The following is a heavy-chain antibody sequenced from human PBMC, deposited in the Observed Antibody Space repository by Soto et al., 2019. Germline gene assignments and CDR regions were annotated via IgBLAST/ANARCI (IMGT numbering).Heavy chain of an antibody. CDR2: INHSGST. V-gene: IGHV4-34*01. J-gene: IGHJ5*01. CDR1: GGSFSGYY. CDR3: ARCPILKLAARYCPNSFDS. D-gene: IGHD6-6*01. Sequence: SETLSLTCAVYGGSFSGYYWSWIRQPPGKGLEWIGEINHSGSTNYNPSLKSRVTISVDTSKNQFSLKLSSVTAADTAVYYCARCPILKLAARYCPNSFDSWGQGHLVTV.